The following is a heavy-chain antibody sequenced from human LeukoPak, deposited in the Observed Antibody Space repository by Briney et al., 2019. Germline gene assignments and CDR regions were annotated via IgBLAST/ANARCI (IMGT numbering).Heavy chain of an antibody. J-gene: IGHJ4*02. CDR3: ASGNYYGSGGYYPDYFDY. CDR1: GGSFSGYY. Sequence: SETLSLTCAVYGGSFSGYYWSWIRQPPGKGLEWIGEINHSGSTNYNPSLKSRVTISVDTSKNQFSLKLSSVTAADTAVYYCASGNYYGSGGYYPDYFDYWGQGTLVTVSS. D-gene: IGHD3-10*01. CDR2: INHSGST. V-gene: IGHV4-34*01.